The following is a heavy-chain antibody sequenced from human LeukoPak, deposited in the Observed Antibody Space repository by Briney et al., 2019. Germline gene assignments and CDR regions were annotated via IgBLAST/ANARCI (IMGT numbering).Heavy chain of an antibody. CDR1: RFTFSNYA. CDR3: AKGRWGLTINNFDI. V-gene: IGHV3-30*04. D-gene: IGHD3-9*01. CDR2: ISYDGSDK. J-gene: IGHJ3*02. Sequence: PGRSLRLSCAASRFTFSNYAMHWVRQAPGKGLAWVAVISYDGSDKYYADSVKGRFTISRDNSKNTLYLQMNSLRGEDTAVYYCAKGRWGLTINNFDIWGQGTMVSVSS.